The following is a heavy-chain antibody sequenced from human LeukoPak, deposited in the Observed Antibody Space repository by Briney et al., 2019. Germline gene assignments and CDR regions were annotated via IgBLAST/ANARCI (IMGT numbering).Heavy chain of an antibody. V-gene: IGHV1-69*06. J-gene: IGHJ4*02. Sequence: SVKVSCKASGGTFSSYAISWVRQAPGQGLEWMGRTIPIFGTANYAQKFQGRVTITADKSTSTAYMELSSLRSEDTAVYYCARLPNSYSSSWYEDYWGQGTLVTVSS. CDR2: TIPIFGTA. CDR3: ARLPNSYSSSWYEDY. D-gene: IGHD6-13*01. CDR1: GGTFSSYA.